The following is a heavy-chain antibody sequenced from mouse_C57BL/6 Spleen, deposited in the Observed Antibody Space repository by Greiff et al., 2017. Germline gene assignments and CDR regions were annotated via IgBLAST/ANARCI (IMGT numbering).Heavy chain of an antibody. CDR1: GYTFTDYY. Sequence: QVQLQQPGAELVKPGASVKISCKASGYTFTDYYINWVKQRPGQGLEWIGKIDPGSGSTYYNEKFKGKATLTADKSSSTAYMQLRSLTSEDSAVYFCARTRGVWLSYVGYWGQSTTLTFSS. D-gene: IGHD2-10*02. J-gene: IGHJ2*01. V-gene: IGHV1-77*01. CDR3: ARTRGVWLSYVGY. CDR2: IDPGSGST.